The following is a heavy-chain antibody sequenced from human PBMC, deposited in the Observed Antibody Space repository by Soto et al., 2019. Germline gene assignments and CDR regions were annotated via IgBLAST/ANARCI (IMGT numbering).Heavy chain of an antibody. Sequence: QITLKESGPTLVKPTKTLTLTCPFSGSSLTISGGGVGWIRQPPGKALEWLALIYWDDDKRYSPSLKSRLTITKDTSKNQVVLTMTNMDPVDTATYYCARQVPNLVKGAFDIWGQGTMVTVSS. CDR2: IYWDDDK. V-gene: IGHV2-5*02. J-gene: IGHJ3*02. CDR3: ARQVPNLVKGAFDI. D-gene: IGHD1-7*01. CDR1: GSSLTISGGG.